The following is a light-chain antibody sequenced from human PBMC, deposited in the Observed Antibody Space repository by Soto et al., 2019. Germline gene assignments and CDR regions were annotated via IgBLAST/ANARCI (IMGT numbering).Light chain of an antibody. CDR2: GAT. Sequence: PGERVTLSCRASQSVGTKVIWYQQKSGQAPSLLIVGATTRATGVPARFSGSGSGTDFTLTISRLEPEDFAVYHCQQYNKWSSISFGQGTRLEIK. V-gene: IGKV3-15*01. CDR3: QQYNKWSSIS. J-gene: IGKJ5*01. CDR1: QSVGTK.